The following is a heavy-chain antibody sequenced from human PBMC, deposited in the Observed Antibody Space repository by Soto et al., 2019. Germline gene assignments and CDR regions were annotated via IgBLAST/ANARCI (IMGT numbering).Heavy chain of an antibody. V-gene: IGHV5-51*01. Sequence: GASLKISCKGSGYSFTSYWIGWVRQMPGKGLEWMGIIYPGDSDTRYSPSFQGQVTISADKSISTAYLQWSSLKASDTAMYYCARHWRGPDYYYYMDVWGKGTTVTVSS. CDR3: ARHWRGPDYYYYMDV. J-gene: IGHJ6*03. CDR1: GYSFTSYW. CDR2: IYPGDSDT. D-gene: IGHD3-3*01.